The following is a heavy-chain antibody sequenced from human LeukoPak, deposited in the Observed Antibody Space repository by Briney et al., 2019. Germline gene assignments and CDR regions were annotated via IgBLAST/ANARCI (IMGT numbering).Heavy chain of an antibody. Sequence: GGSLRLSCAASGFTFSSYAMSWVRQAPGKGLEWVSAISGSGGSTYYADSVKGRFTISRDNSKNTLYLQMNSLRAEDTAVYYCAKDPFVVVVAATQNFDYWGQGTLVTVSS. CDR3: AKDPFVVVVAATQNFDY. CDR1: GFTFSSYA. J-gene: IGHJ4*02. CDR2: ISGSGGST. V-gene: IGHV3-23*01. D-gene: IGHD2-15*01.